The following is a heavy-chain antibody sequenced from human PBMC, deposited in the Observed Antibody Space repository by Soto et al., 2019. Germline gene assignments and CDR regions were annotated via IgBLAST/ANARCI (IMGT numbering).Heavy chain of an antibody. Sequence: QVQLVQPGSEVKKPGSSVKFSCKASGGTFSNYVITWVRQAPGQVLEWMGGIIPIFGKANYAQKFQGRVKITADKSTSTAYMGLSSLRSDDTAVYYCARGWETVGATTPFAYWGHGTLVTVSS. CDR2: IIPIFGKA. CDR1: GGTFSNYV. V-gene: IGHV1-69*06. CDR3: ARGWETVGATTPFAY. J-gene: IGHJ4*03. D-gene: IGHD1-26*01.